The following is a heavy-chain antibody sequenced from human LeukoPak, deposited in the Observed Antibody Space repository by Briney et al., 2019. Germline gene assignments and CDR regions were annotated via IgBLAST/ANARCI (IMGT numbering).Heavy chain of an antibody. CDR1: GYTFTGYY. J-gene: IGHJ4*02. D-gene: IGHD4/OR15-4a*01. Sequence: ASVRVSCKASGYTFTGYYMHWVRQAPGQGLEWMGWINPNSGGTNYAQKFQGRVTMTRDTSISTAYMELSRLRSDDTAVYYCARVPRGDYGLDYWGQGTLVTVSS. CDR3: ARVPRGDYGLDY. CDR2: INPNSGGT. V-gene: IGHV1-2*02.